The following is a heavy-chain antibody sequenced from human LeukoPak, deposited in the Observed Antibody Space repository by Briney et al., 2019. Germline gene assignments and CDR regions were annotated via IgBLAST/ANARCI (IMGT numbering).Heavy chain of an antibody. CDR2: ISTRSTYI. CDR1: GGSISTSNYY. D-gene: IGHD6-13*01. CDR3: ARGGSGMGTFDI. Sequence: ETLSLTCTVSGGSISTSNYYWGWIRQPPGKGLEWVSSISTRSTYIYYAGSVKGRFTLSRDNAKNSLSLQMNSLRAEDTAVYYCARGGSGMGTFDIWGQGTMVTVSS. V-gene: IGHV3-21*01. J-gene: IGHJ3*02.